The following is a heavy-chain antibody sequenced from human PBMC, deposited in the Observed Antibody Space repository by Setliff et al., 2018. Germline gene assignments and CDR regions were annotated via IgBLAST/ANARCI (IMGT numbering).Heavy chain of an antibody. CDR3: ARDVFPYHYEGAFDI. V-gene: IGHV1-46*01. CDR1: GYTFTSHG. CDR2: INPSSGRT. Sequence: ASVKVSCKASGYTFTSHGISWVRQAPGLGLEWMGTINPSSGRTSYAQKFQGRVTMTRDTSTSTVYMDMSSLRSEDTAVYYCARDVFPYHYEGAFDIWGQGTMVTVSS. J-gene: IGHJ3*02. D-gene: IGHD3-22*01.